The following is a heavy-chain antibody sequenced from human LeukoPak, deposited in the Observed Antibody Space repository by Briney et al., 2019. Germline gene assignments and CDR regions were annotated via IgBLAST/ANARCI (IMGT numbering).Heavy chain of an antibody. CDR1: GGSFSGYY. D-gene: IGHD1-26*01. CDR2: INHSGST. J-gene: IGHJ4*02. Sequence: SETLSLTCAVYGGSFSGYYWSWIRQPPGKGLEWIGEINHSGSTNYNPSLKSRVTISVDTSKNQFSLKLSSVTAAVTAVYYCASQYSGSPSDYWGQGTLVTVSS. V-gene: IGHV4-34*01. CDR3: ASQYSGSPSDY.